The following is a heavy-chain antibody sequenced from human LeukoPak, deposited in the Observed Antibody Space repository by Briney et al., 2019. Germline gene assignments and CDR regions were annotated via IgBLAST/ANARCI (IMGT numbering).Heavy chain of an antibody. CDR3: AKDQVLDYYYGMDV. D-gene: IGHD2-8*02. Sequence: GGSLRLSCAASGFTVSSNYMSWVRQAPGKGLEWVSVIYSGGSTYYADSVKGRFTIPRDNSKNTLYLQMNSLRAEDTAVYYCAKDQVLDYYYGMDVWGQGTTVTVSS. J-gene: IGHJ6*02. V-gene: IGHV3-53*01. CDR1: GFTVSSNY. CDR2: IYSGGST.